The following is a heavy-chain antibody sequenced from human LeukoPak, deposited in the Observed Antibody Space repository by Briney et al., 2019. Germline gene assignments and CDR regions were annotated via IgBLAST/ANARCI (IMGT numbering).Heavy chain of an antibody. Sequence: SETLSLTCTVSGGSIGSHYWSWIRQPPGKGLEWIGYIYYSGSTNYNPSLKSRVTISVDTSKNQFSLKLSSVTAADTAVYYCAREGIAASFDYWGQGTLVTVSS. CDR3: AREGIAASFDY. CDR1: GGSIGSHY. V-gene: IGHV4-59*11. D-gene: IGHD6-6*01. CDR2: IYYSGST. J-gene: IGHJ4*02.